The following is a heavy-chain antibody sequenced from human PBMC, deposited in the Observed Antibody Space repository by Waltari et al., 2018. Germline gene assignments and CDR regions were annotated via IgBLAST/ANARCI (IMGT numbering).Heavy chain of an antibody. Sequence: QVQLQESGPGLVKPSETLSLTCTVSGGSISSYYWRWIRQPPGKGLEWIGYIYYSGSTNYNPSLKSRVTISVDTSKNQFSLKLSSVTAADTAVYYCARGNYGSLACMDVWGKGTTVTVSS. CDR1: GGSISSYY. D-gene: IGHD3-10*01. J-gene: IGHJ6*04. CDR3: ARGNYGSLACMDV. V-gene: IGHV4-59*01. CDR2: IYYSGST.